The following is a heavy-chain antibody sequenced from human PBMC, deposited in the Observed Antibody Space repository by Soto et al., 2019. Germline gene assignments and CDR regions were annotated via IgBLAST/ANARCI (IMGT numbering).Heavy chain of an antibody. J-gene: IGHJ6*02. CDR1: GFTFSSYG. CDR3: AKGGTTSGYYGMAV. V-gene: IGHV3-30*18. Sequence: QVQVVESGGGVVQPGRSLRLSCAASGFTFSSYGMHWVRQAPGKGLEWVTVISDDGRGKYYADSVKGRFTVSRDNSENTLYLEMNSLRAEDSAVYYWAKGGTTSGYYGMAVWGQGTTVTVSS. CDR2: ISDDGRGK. D-gene: IGHD1-7*01.